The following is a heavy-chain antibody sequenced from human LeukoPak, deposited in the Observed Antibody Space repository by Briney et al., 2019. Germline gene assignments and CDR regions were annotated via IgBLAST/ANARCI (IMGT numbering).Heavy chain of an antibody. V-gene: IGHV3-66*01. Sequence: PGGSLRLSCSASGFTVSSDYMSWVRQAPGKGLAWLSVIYSGGSTYYADSVKGRFTISRDNSKNTVYLQMNSLRVEDTAVYYCTREGRYCSSTSCYVCLDFWGQGTLVTVSS. D-gene: IGHD2-2*01. CDR3: TREGRYCSSTSCYVCLDF. CDR2: IYSGGST. J-gene: IGHJ4*02. CDR1: GFTVSSDY.